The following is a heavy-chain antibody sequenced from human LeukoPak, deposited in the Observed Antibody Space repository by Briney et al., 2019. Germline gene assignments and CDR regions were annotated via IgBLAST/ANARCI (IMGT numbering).Heavy chain of an antibody. CDR1: GFTFSSYS. CDR2: ITSSSSYI. CDR3: ANGPHYNILTGFYKVRSHLDY. Sequence: KPGGSLRLSCAASGFTFSSYSMNWVRQAPGKGLEWVSCITSSSSYIYYADSVKGRFTISRDNDNNSLFLQMNRLRVEDTAMYYCANGPHYNILTGFYKVRSHLDYWGQGTLVTVSS. J-gene: IGHJ4*02. D-gene: IGHD3-9*01. V-gene: IGHV3-21*01.